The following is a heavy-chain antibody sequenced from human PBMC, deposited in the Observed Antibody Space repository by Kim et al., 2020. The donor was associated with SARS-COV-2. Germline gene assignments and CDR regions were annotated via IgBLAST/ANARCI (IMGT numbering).Heavy chain of an antibody. CDR1: GFTVSSSY. V-gene: IGHV3-53*01. Sequence: GGSLRLSCAASGFTVSSSYMSWVRQAPGKGLEWVSVIYAGGSTYYGGSVEGRFTISRDNSENTLYLQLNSLRPEDTAVYYCARDNPPRGWTSYYLGMDVWGQGTTVTVS. CDR3: ARDNPPRGWTSYYLGMDV. CDR2: IYAGGST. J-gene: IGHJ6*02. D-gene: IGHD3-22*01.